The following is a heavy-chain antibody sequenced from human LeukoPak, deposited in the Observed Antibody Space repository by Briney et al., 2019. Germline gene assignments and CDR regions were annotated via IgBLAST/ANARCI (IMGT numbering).Heavy chain of an antibody. CDR1: GDSISICY. J-gene: IGHJ6*03. Sequence: SDTLSLTCSVSGDSISICYWSWIPQPPRKGLVWGGYLYYSGSTNYNPSLKSRVTISVDTSKNQFSMKLSSVTAADTAVYYCARGGDYVWGSYRQYYYYYMDVWGKGTTVTISS. CDR2: LYYSGST. V-gene: IGHV4-59*07. D-gene: IGHD3-16*02. CDR3: ARGGDYVWGSYRQYYYYYMDV.